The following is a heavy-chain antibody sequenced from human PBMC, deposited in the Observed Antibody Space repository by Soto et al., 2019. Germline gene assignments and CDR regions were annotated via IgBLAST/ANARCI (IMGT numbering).Heavy chain of an antibody. J-gene: IGHJ4*02. D-gene: IGHD6-6*01. CDR2: ISYDGSNK. CDR1: GFTFSSYG. Sequence: TGGSLRLSCAASGFTFSSYGMHWVRQAPGKGLEWVAVISYDGSNKYYADSVKGRFTISRDNSKITLYLQMNSLRAEDTAVYYCAKDGVGSSSSFGPQLTSYTLDYWGQGTLVTVSS. V-gene: IGHV3-30*18. CDR3: AKDGVGSSSSFGPQLTSYTLDY.